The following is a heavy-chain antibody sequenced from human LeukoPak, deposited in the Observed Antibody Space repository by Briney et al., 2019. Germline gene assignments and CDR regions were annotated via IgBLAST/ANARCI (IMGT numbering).Heavy chain of an antibody. CDR2: IYYSGST. Sequence: SETLSLTCTVSGGSISSGDYYWSWIRQPPGKGLEWNGYIYYSGSTYYNPSLKSRVTISVDTSKNQFTLKLSSVTAADTAVCYCARVLISGARHSYGYYFDYWGQGTLVTVSS. CDR1: GGSISSGDYY. V-gene: IGHV4-30-4*01. D-gene: IGHD5-18*01. J-gene: IGHJ4*02. CDR3: ARVLISGARHSYGYYFDY.